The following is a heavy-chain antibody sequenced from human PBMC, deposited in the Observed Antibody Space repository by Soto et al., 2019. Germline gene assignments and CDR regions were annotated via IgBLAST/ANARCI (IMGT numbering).Heavy chain of an antibody. CDR1: GGSFSGYY. V-gene: IGHV4-34*01. J-gene: IGHJ4*02. D-gene: IGHD4-4*01. Sequence: QVQLQQWGAGLLKPSETLSLTCAVYGGSFSGYYWSWIRQPPGKGLEWIGEINHSGSTNYNPSLKSRVTISVDTSKNQFSLKLSSATAADTAVYYCARDTVEMATTLWGQGTLVTVSS. CDR2: INHSGST. CDR3: ARDTVEMATTL.